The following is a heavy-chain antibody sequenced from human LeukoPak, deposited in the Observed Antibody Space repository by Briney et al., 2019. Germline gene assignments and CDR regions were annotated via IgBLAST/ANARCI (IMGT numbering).Heavy chain of an antibody. Sequence: PGSSLTLSCAASGFTFSSYGMHWVRQAPGKGREGVAVISYDGSNKYYAHSVKGRFTISRDNSKNTLYLQMNSLRAEDTAVYYCAKDRVLLWFGELSLLDAFGYWGQGTLVTVSS. CDR1: GFTFSSYG. D-gene: IGHD3-10*01. CDR3: AKDRVLLWFGELSLLDAFGY. J-gene: IGHJ4*02. V-gene: IGHV3-30*18. CDR2: ISYDGSNK.